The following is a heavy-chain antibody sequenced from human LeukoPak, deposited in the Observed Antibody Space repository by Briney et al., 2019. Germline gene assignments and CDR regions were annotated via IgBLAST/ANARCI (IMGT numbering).Heavy chain of an antibody. CDR1: EFGFFSYG. Sequence: PGGSLRLSCVASEFGFFSYGRQWVRQAPGKGLVWVSRIFTDGSTTSYADSVKGRFTISRDNAKNTLYLEMKSLRVEDTAVYYCARELPREVTLDYWGQGTLVTVSP. J-gene: IGHJ4*01. D-gene: IGHD2-21*02. CDR3: ARELPREVTLDY. V-gene: IGHV3-74*01. CDR2: IFTDGSTT.